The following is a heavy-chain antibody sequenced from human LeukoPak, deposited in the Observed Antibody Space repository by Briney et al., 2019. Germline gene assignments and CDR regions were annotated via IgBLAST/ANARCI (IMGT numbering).Heavy chain of an antibody. CDR2: ISYDGSNK. V-gene: IGHV3-30*04. D-gene: IGHD3-16*01. Sequence: GRSLRLSCAASGFTFSSYAMHWVRQAPGKGLEWVAVISYDGSNKYYADSVKGRFTISRDNAKNSLYLQMNSLRAEDAAVYYCARVGLGVGFDYWGQGTLVTVSS. J-gene: IGHJ4*02. CDR3: ARVGLGVGFDY. CDR1: GFTFSSYA.